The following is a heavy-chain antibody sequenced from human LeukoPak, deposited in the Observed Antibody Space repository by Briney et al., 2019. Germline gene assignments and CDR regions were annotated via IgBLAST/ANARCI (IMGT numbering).Heavy chain of an antibody. J-gene: IGHJ4*02. CDR1: GFTFSSYS. Sequence: GGSLRLSCAASGFTFSSYSMNWVRQAPGKGLEWVSSISSSSSYIYYADSVKGRFTISRDNAKNSLYLQMNSLRDEDTAVYYCAPHLQYYDSSGYYTQGYWGQGTLVTVSS. CDR3: APHLQYYDSSGYYTQGY. CDR2: ISSSSSYI. V-gene: IGHV3-21*01. D-gene: IGHD3-22*01.